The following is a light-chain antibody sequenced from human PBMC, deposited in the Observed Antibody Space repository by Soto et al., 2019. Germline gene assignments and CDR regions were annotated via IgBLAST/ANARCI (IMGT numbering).Light chain of an antibody. Sequence: DIQMTQSPSTLSASVGDRVTITCRASQSTNSWLAWYQQKPGKAPKILIYKVSNLESGVPSRFSGSGSGTEFTLTISSLQPGDFATYYCQQYKTYPWTFGQGTKVEIK. CDR2: KVS. V-gene: IGKV1-5*03. J-gene: IGKJ1*01. CDR3: QQYKTYPWT. CDR1: QSTNSW.